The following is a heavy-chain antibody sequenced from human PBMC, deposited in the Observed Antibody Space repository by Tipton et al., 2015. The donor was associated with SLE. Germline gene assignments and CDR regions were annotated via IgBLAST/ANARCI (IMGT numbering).Heavy chain of an antibody. J-gene: IGHJ6*02. CDR1: GGSFSNYY. CDR3: VRQGWPHIAAPSTRYYYGMDV. D-gene: IGHD6-13*01. Sequence: LRLSCTVSGGSFSNYYWNWIRQPPGKGLEWIGNIYYTGRTDYNPSLKSRVTISEDMSKNQLSLNLTSVTAADTAVYYCVRQGWPHIAAPSTRYYYGMDVWGHGTTVTVSS. V-gene: IGHV4-59*08. CDR2: IYYTGRT.